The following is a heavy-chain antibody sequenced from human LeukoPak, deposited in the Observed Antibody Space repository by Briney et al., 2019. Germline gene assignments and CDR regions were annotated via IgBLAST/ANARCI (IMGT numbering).Heavy chain of an antibody. J-gene: IGHJ3*02. CDR3: ARPGRNYYDSSGHDAFDI. D-gene: IGHD3-22*01. CDR2: IYYSGST. CDR1: GGSISSYY. V-gene: IGHV4-59*08. Sequence: SETLSLTCTVPGGSISSYYWSWIRQPPGKGLEWIGYIYYSGSTNYNPSLKSRVTISVDTSKNQFSLKLSSVTAADTAVYYCARPGRNYYDSSGHDAFDIWGQGTMVTVSS.